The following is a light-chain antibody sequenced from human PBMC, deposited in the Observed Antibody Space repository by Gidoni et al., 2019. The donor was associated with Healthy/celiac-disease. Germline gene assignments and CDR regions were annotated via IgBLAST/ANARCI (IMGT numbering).Light chain of an antibody. Sequence: IQVTQSPSTLSASVGDRVTITCRASPDISTWVVWYQQKPGKAPNLLIYQAYSLESGVPAGYSGSGCGTEFTLTISSLQPDDFATYYCQQQDSYSLPFGGGTKV. CDR1: PDISTW. CDR3: QQQDSYSLP. CDR2: QAY. V-gene: IGKV1-5*03. J-gene: IGKJ4*01.